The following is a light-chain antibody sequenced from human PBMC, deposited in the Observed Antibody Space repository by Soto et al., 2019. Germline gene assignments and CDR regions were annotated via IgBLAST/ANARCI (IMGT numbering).Light chain of an antibody. Sequence: QSVLTQPPSVSGAPRQRVTISCSGSSSNIGSNAVNWYQQFPGKAPKLLIYYDDLVASGVSARFSGSKSGTSASLAISGLQSEDEADYYCAAWDDSTKSHVFGTGTKVTVL. CDR3: AAWDDSTKSHV. V-gene: IGLV1-36*01. CDR1: SSNIGSNA. CDR2: YDD. J-gene: IGLJ1*01.